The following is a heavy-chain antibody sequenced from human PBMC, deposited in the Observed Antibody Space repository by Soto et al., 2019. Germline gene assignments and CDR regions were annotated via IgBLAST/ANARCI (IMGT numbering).Heavy chain of an antibody. CDR3: AKGDSSWSYFDF. D-gene: IGHD6-13*01. CDR2: ISGSGGGT. V-gene: IGHV3-23*01. J-gene: IGHJ4*02. CDR1: GFTFSSYA. Sequence: EVQLLESGGGLVQPGGSLRLSCAASGFTFSSYAMSWVRQAPGKGLEWVSIISGSGGGTYYADSVKGRFTISRDNSKNTLYLQVNSLRAEDTDVYYCAKGDSSWSYFDFWGQGTLVTVSS.